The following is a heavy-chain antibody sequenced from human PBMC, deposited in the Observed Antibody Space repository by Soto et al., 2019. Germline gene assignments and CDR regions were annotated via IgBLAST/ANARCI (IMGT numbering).Heavy chain of an antibody. V-gene: IGHV1-2*02. J-gene: IGHJ4*02. D-gene: IGHD2-15*01. CDR2: INPNSGGT. CDR3: ARDLAKGGGSAGFDY. CDR1: GYTFTGYY. Sequence: ASVKVSCKASGYTFTGYYIHWVRQAPGQGLEWMGWINPNSGGTKYPQKFQGRVTMTRDTSIRTVYMSLTGLKSDDTAVYFCARDLAKGGGSAGFDYWGQGALVTVSS.